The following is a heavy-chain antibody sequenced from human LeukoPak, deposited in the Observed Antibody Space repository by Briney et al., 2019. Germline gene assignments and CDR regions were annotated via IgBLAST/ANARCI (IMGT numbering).Heavy chain of an antibody. V-gene: IGHV3-64D*09. Sequence: PGGSLRLSCSASGFTFSTYAMHWVRQAPGKGLEYVSAISSDGDSTYNADSVKGRFTIPRDNSKNTLYLQMSSLRTEDTAVYYCVRSSASSGPNCFDPWGQGTLVTVSS. CDR2: ISSDGDST. CDR3: VRSSASSGPNCFDP. J-gene: IGHJ5*02. D-gene: IGHD3-10*01. CDR1: GFTFSTYA.